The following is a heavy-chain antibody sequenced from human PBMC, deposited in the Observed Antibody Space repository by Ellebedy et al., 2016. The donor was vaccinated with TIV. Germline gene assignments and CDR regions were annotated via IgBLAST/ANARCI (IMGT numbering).Heavy chain of an antibody. J-gene: IGHJ3*01. CDR1: GYSLTELS. V-gene: IGHV1-24*01. CDR3: ATDSSKSRLVMVASAQAFDV. CDR2: FDPEDGET. D-gene: IGHD2-21*01. Sequence: AASVKVSCKVSGYSLTELSMHWMRQAPGKGLEWMGGFDPEDGETTYAQEFQGRIILTEDTSSDTAYMELSNLRSEDTAVYFCATDSSKSRLVMVASAQAFDVWGQGTLVTVSS.